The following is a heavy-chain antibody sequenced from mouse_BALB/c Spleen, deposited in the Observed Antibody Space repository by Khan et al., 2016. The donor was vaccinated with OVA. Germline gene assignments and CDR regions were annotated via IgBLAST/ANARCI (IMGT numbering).Heavy chain of an antibody. V-gene: IGHV1S81*02. CDR3: ARIKKIVATYFDY. CDR1: GYTFTSYW. CDR2: TNTTNGRT. D-gene: IGHD1-1*01. Sequence: QVQLQQSGAELVKAGASVKMSCKASGYTFTSYWMHWVKQRLGKGLEWIAETNTTNGRTNYKEKFKGKATLTVDKSSSTAYLLLSGPTFEDSAIYYCARIKKIVATYFDYWGQGTTLTVSS. J-gene: IGHJ2*01.